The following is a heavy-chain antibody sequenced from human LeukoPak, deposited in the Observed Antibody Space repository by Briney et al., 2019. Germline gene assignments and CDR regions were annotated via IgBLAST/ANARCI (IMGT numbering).Heavy chain of an antibody. CDR2: IWHDGSNT. D-gene: IGHD2-21*01. CDR1: GFTFNTYG. Sequence: GGSLGLSCAASGFTFNTYGMNWVRQAPGKGLEWVAVIWHDGSNTHYADSVKGRFTISRDNSKNTLYLQMNSLRAEDTAVYYCARDATQIQVWFDGYSDHWGQGTLVTVSS. CDR3: ARDATQIQVWFDGYSDH. J-gene: IGHJ4*02. V-gene: IGHV3-33*01.